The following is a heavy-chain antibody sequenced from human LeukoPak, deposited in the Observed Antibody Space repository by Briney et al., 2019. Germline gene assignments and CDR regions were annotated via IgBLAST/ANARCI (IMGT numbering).Heavy chain of an antibody. J-gene: IGHJ4*02. D-gene: IGHD3-10*01. CDR3: ARGPSTHYYGSGNYSYFDY. Sequence: SETLSLTCTVSGYSISSGYYWGWIRQPPGKGLEWIGSIYHSGSTYYNPSLKSRVTISVDTSKNQFSLKLSSETAADTAVYYCARGPSTHYYGSGNYSYFDYWGQGTLVTVSS. CDR1: GYSISSGYY. V-gene: IGHV4-38-2*02. CDR2: IYHSGST.